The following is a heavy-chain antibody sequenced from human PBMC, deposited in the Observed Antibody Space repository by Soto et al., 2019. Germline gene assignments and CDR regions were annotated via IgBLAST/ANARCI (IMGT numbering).Heavy chain of an antibody. Sequence: ASVKVSCKASGYTFTSYDINWVRQATGQGLEWMGWMNPNSGNTGYAQKFQGRVTMTRNTSISTAYMELSSLRSEDTAVYYCASTPYYDILTGYYSTYYYYHMDVWGKGTTVTVSS. CDR3: ASTPYYDILTGYYSTYYYYHMDV. CDR2: MNPNSGNT. CDR1: GYTFTSYD. J-gene: IGHJ6*03. V-gene: IGHV1-8*01. D-gene: IGHD3-9*01.